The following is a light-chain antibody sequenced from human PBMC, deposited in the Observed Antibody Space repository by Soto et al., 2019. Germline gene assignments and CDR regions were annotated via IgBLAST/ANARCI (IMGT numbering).Light chain of an antibody. CDR3: QQLNTFPIT. Sequence: DIQLTQSPSFLSASPGDRVTITCRASQGIRNFLAWYQQSPGRAPKLLIHAASTLQDEVPSRFSGSGSGTEFTLTISSLQPEDFATYYCQQLNTFPITFGQGTRLATK. CDR2: AAS. J-gene: IGKJ5*01. V-gene: IGKV1-9*01. CDR1: QGIRNF.